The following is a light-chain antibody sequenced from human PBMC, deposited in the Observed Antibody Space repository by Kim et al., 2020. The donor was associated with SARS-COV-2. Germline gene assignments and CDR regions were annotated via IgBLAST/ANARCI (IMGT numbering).Light chain of an antibody. CDR1: QGISNN. V-gene: IGKV1-27*01. CDR3: QKYGSAPT. CDR2: SAS. Sequence: ASVGDRFTITCRASQGISNNLAWYQQKPGKVPQLLIYSASTLQSGVPSHFSGSGSGTDFTLTISSLQPEDVATYYCQKYGSAPTFGQGTKVDIK. J-gene: IGKJ1*01.